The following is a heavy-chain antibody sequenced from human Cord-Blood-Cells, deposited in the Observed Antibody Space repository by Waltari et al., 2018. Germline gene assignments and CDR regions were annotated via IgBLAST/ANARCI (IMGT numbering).Heavy chain of an antibody. D-gene: IGHD6-13*01. V-gene: IGHV1-8*01. J-gene: IGHJ4*02. CDR3: ARQSPGIAAAGPGFDY. Sequence: QVQLVQSGAEGKTPGASVNVSCKASGDTCTSSHINGVRQATGQGLEWMGWRNPNSGNTGYAQKFQGRVTMTRNTSISTAYMELSSLISEDTAVYYCARQSPGIAAAGPGFDYWGQGTLVTVSS. CDR2: RNPNSGNT. CDR1: GDTCTSSH.